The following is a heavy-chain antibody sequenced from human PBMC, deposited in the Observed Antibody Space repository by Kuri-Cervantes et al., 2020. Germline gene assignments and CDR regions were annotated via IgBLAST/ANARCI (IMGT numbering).Heavy chain of an antibody. CDR2: IKSKTDGGTT. J-gene: IGHJ4*02. V-gene: IGHV3-15*01. CDR1: GFTFSNAW. CDR3: TTDLAVTTLDY. Sequence: GESLKISCAASGFTFSNAWMSWVRQAPGKGLEWVGRIKSKTDGGTTDYAAPVKGRFTISRDDSKNTLYLQMNSLKTEDTAVYYCTTDLAVTTLDYWGQGTLVTVSS. D-gene: IGHD4-17*01.